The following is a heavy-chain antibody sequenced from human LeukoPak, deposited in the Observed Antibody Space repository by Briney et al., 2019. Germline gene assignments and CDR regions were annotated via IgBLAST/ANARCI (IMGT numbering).Heavy chain of an antibody. D-gene: IGHD3-10*02. CDR1: GFTFSSYG. CDR2: ISSSGSTI. V-gene: IGHV3-48*04. Sequence: RPGGSLRLSCAASGFTFSSYGMSWVRQAPGKGLEWVSYISSSGSTIYYADSVKGRFTISRDNAKNSLYLQMNSLRAEDTAVYYCAELGITMIGGVWGKGTTVTISS. CDR3: AELGITMIGGV. J-gene: IGHJ6*04.